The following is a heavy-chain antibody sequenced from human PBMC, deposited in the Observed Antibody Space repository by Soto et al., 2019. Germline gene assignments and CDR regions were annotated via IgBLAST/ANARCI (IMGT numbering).Heavy chain of an antibody. CDR1: GASISGFY. V-gene: IGHV4-4*07. CDR3: VRDGTKTLRDWFDP. J-gene: IGHJ5*02. CDR2: IYATGTT. D-gene: IGHD1-1*01. Sequence: SETLSLTCTVSGASISGFYWSWIRKSAGKGLEWIGCIYATGTTDYNPSLKSRVMMSVDTSKKQFSLKLRSVTAADTAVYYCVRDGTKTLRDWFDPWGQGISVTVSS.